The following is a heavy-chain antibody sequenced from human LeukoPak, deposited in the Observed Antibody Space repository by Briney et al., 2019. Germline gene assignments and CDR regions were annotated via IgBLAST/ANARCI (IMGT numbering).Heavy chain of an antibody. D-gene: IGHD2-2*01. V-gene: IGHV1-8*01. Sequence: GSVKVSCKASGYTFTSYDINWVRQAPGQGLEWMGWMNAKRGNTDYAQKLKGRVTMTRNTTISTAYIQLSSLRSEDTAVYYCARGPDCSSTSCYYWFDPWGQGTLVTVSS. J-gene: IGHJ5*02. CDR1: GYTFTSYD. CDR3: ARGPDCSSTSCYYWFDP. CDR2: MNAKRGNT.